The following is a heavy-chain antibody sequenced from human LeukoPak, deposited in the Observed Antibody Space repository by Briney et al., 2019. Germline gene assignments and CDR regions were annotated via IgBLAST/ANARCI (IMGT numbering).Heavy chain of an antibody. V-gene: IGHV1-18*01. CDR2: ISAYNGNT. CDR3: ARVARQLGPRYYYYYYMDV. J-gene: IGHJ6*03. D-gene: IGHD6-13*01. Sequence: ASVKVSCKASGGTFSSYAISWVRQAPGQGLEWMGWISAYNGNTNYAQKLQGRVTMTTDTSTSTAYMELRSLRSDDTAVYYCARVARQLGPRYYYYYYMDVWGKGTTVTVSS. CDR1: GGTFSSYA.